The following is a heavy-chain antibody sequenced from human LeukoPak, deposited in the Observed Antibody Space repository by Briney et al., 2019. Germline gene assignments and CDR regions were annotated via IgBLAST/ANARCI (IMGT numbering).Heavy chain of an antibody. CDR3: AREYSSSCFDF. CDR1: GYTFTGNY. D-gene: IGHD6-13*01. J-gene: IGHJ4*02. Sequence: GASVKVSCKASGYTFTGNYIHWVRQAPGQGLEWMGWINPNSGGTNYAQKFQGWVTMTSDTSISTAYMELSRLKSDDTAVYYCAREYSSSCFDFWGQRTLVSVSS. V-gene: IGHV1-2*04. CDR2: INPNSGGT.